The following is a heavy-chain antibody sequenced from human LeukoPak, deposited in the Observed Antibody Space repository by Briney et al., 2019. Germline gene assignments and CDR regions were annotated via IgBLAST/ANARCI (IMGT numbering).Heavy chain of an antibody. D-gene: IGHD4-17*01. V-gene: IGHV1-69*04. Sequence: SVKVSCKASGGTFSSYAISWVRQAPGQGLEWMGRIIPILGIANYAQKFQGRVTITADKSTSTAYMELSSLRSEDTAVYYCARCGPGPTDPFNFDYWGQGTLVTVSS. CDR3: ARCGPGPTDPFNFDY. CDR1: GGTFSSYA. CDR2: IIPILGIA. J-gene: IGHJ4*02.